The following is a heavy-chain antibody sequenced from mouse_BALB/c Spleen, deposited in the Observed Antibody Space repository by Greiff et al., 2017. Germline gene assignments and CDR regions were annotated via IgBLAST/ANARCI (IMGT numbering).Heavy chain of an antibody. CDR3: ARESPYLYDGYYPFAY. D-gene: IGHD2-3*01. J-gene: IGHJ3*01. Sequence: QVQLKQSGPGLVAPSQSLSITCTVSGFSLTGYGVNWVRQPPGKGLEWLGMIWGDGSTDYNSALKSRLSISKDNSKSQVFLKMNSLQTDDTARYYCARESPYLYDGYYPFAYWGQGTLVTVSA. V-gene: IGHV2-6-7*01. CDR2: IWGDGST. CDR1: GFSLTGYG.